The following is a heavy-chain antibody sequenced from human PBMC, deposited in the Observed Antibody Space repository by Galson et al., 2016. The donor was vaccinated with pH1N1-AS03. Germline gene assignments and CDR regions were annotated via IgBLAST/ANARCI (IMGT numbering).Heavy chain of an antibody. CDR1: GFTFRIHE. D-gene: IGHD1-26*01. CDR3: ARDYIVGATRGAGTFDV. CDR2: ISDSGGAR. J-gene: IGHJ3*01. V-gene: IGHV3-48*03. Sequence: SLRLSCAAFGFTFRIHEMNWVRQAPGKGLEWVAYISDSGGARYHADSVKGRFTISRDNDRKSLYLQMNSLRPEDTAMYYCARDYIVGATRGAGTFDVWGHGTMVTVSS.